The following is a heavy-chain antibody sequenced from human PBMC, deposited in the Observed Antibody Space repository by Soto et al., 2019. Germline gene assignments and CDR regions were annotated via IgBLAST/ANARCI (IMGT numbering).Heavy chain of an antibody. Sequence: LSLTCTVSGGSISSYHWSWIRQSAGKGLEWIGRIYTSGNTHYNPSLKSRVTVSIDTSKNQFFLPVNSVTAADSAVYYCARESGDNWDYEAYWGQGTPVTVSS. V-gene: IGHV4-4*07. CDR1: GGSISSYH. CDR2: IYTSGNT. J-gene: IGHJ4*02. CDR3: ARESGDNWDYEAY. D-gene: IGHD1-7*01.